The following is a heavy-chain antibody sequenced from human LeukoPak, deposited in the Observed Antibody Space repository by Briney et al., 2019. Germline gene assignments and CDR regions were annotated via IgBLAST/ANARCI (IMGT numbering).Heavy chain of an antibody. CDR1: GFTFSSYE. Sequence: PGGSLRLSCAASGFTFSSYEMNWVRQAPGKGLEWVSYISSSGSTIYYADSVKGRFTISRDNAKNSLYLQMNSLRDEDTAVYFCARDMDIAVPSTIFDYWGQGTLVTVSS. D-gene: IGHD2-2*03. CDR3: ARDMDIAVPSTIFDY. V-gene: IGHV3-48*03. CDR2: ISSSGSTI. J-gene: IGHJ4*02.